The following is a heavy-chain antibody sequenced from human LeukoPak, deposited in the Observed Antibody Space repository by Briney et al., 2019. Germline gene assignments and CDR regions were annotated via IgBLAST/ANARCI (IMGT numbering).Heavy chain of an antibody. CDR2: IYSSGDT. V-gene: IGHV4-31*03. CDR3: ARSRGTIHRADVFDI. CDR1: GGSITSGTYY. D-gene: IGHD1-1*01. Sequence: NPSETLSLTCTVSGGSITSGTYYWTWIRHHPGKGLEWIGYIYSSGDTQYNPSLRSRVTMSVDTSKSQFSLKLSSVTAADTAVYFCARSRGTIHRADVFDIWGQGTMVTVSS. J-gene: IGHJ3*02.